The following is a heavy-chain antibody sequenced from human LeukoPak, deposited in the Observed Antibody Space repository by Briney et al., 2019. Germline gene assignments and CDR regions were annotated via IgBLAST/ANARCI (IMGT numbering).Heavy chain of an antibody. J-gene: IGHJ3*02. D-gene: IGHD3-22*01. Sequence: TGGSLRLSCAASGFTFNYYAMSWVRQAPGKGLEWVSAISGSGDNTYYTDSVKGRFTISRDNSKNTLYLQMTSLRAEDTAVYYCAKDSLRGKIVVVTDAFDIWGQGTMVTVSS. CDR3: AKDSLRGKIVVVTDAFDI. CDR1: GFTFNYYA. CDR2: ISGSGDNT. V-gene: IGHV3-23*01.